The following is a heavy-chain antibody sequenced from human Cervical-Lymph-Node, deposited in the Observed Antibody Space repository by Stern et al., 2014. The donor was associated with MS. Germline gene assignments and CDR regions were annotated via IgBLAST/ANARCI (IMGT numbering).Heavy chain of an antibody. Sequence: QVTLKESGPTLLKPTQNLTLTCTFSGFSISAFGEGVGWIRQPPGKALEWLALIHWDDDKRYSPSLKSRLTIAKDTSKNQVVLTMTNMDPEDTATYYCAHRPRKDNNMLGFDYWGQGTLVTVSS. V-gene: IGHV2-5*02. CDR2: IHWDDDK. D-gene: IGHD3-10*02. CDR1: GFSISAFGEG. J-gene: IGHJ4*02. CDR3: AHRPRKDNNMLGFDY.